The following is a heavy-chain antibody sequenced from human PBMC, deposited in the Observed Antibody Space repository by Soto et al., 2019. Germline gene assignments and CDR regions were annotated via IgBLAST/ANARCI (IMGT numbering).Heavy chain of an antibody. Sequence: SETLSLTCTVSGGSISSYYWSWIRQPPWKGLEWIGYIYYSGSTNYNPSLKSRVTISVDTSKNQFSLKLSSVTAADTAVYYCARQILFWSGYLGYFDYWGQGTLVTVYS. CDR2: IYYSGST. D-gene: IGHD3-3*01. CDR1: GGSISSYY. CDR3: ARQILFWSGYLGYFDY. V-gene: IGHV4-59*08. J-gene: IGHJ4*02.